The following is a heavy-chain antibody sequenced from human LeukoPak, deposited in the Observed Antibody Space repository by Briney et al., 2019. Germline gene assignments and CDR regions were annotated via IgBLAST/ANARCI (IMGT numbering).Heavy chain of an antibody. D-gene: IGHD2-15*01. CDR2: INPNSGGT. Sequence: ASVKVSCKASGYTFTGYYMHWARQAPGQGLEWMGWINPNSGGTNYAQKFQGRVTMTRDTSISTAYMELSRLRSDDTAVYYCARGGVVVVAAIDYWGQGTLVTVSS. V-gene: IGHV1-2*02. CDR1: GYTFTGYY. CDR3: ARGGVVVVAAIDY. J-gene: IGHJ4*02.